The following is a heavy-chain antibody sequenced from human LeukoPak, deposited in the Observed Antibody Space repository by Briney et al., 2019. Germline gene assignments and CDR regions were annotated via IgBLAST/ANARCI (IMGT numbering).Heavy chain of an antibody. D-gene: IGHD1-26*01. V-gene: IGHV3-23*01. CDR2: ISGSGVST. Sequence: GGSLRLSCAASGFRFSSYAMSWVRQAPGKGLEWVSAISGSGVSTYYADSVKGRFTVSRDNSKNTLYLQMSSLRAEDTAVYYCAKDGVIVGATTFLFDYWGQGTLVTVSS. CDR1: GFRFSSYA. CDR3: AKDGVIVGATTFLFDY. J-gene: IGHJ4*02.